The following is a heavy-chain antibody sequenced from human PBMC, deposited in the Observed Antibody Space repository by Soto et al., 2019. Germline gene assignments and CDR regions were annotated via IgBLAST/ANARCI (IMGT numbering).Heavy chain of an antibody. CDR3: ARAYVSGNLYWFDP. D-gene: IGHD3-10*01. Sequence: PSETLSLTCTVSGGSISSGDYYWSWIRQPPGKGLEWIGYIYYSGSTYYNPSLKSRVTISVDTSKNQFSLKLSSVTAADTAVYYCARAYVSGNLYWFDPWGQGTLVTVSS. CDR2: IYYSGST. CDR1: GGSISSGDYY. V-gene: IGHV4-30-4*01. J-gene: IGHJ5*02.